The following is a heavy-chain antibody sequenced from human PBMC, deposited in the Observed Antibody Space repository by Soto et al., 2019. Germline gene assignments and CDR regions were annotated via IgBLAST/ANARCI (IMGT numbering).Heavy chain of an antibody. Sequence: EVQLLESGGGLVQPGGSLRLSCAASGFTFSSYAINWVRQAPGKGLEWVSTISGSGDKTYYADSVKGRFTISRDNSKNTLPLQMNSLRAEDTAVYYCAKSGQSSWANMDVWGQGTTVTVSS. CDR2: ISGSGDKT. V-gene: IGHV3-23*01. D-gene: IGHD2-2*01. J-gene: IGHJ6*02. CDR3: AKSGQSSWANMDV. CDR1: GFTFSSYA.